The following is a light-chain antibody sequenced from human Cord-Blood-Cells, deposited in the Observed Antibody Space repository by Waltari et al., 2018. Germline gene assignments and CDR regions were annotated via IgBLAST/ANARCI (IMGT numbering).Light chain of an antibody. V-gene: IGLV7-43*01. Sequence: QTVVTQEPSLTVSPGGTVTLTCASSTGAVPSGYYPNWFQQKPGQAPRALIYSTSNKHPWTPARFSGSLLGGKAALTLSGVQPEDEAEYYCLLYYGGAQLVFGGGTKLTVL. CDR1: TGAVPSGYY. J-gene: IGLJ3*02. CDR3: LLYYGGAQLV. CDR2: STS.